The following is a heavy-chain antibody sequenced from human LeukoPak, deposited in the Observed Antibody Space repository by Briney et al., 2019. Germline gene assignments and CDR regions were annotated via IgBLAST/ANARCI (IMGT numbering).Heavy chain of an antibody. D-gene: IGHD6-13*01. V-gene: IGHV4-59*01. CDR2: SHYSGST. CDR3: AKGAAAPDY. CDR1: GGSISSYY. J-gene: IGHJ4*02. Sequence: SETLSLTCSVSGGSISSYYWSWIRQPPGKGLEWIGYSHYSGSTDYNPSLKSRVTISLDTSKNQFSLKLSSVTAADTAVYYCAKGAAAPDYWGQGTLVTVSS.